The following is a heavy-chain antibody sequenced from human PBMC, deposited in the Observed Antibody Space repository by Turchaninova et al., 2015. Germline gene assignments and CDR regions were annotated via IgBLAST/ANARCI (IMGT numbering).Heavy chain of an antibody. V-gene: IGHV4-38-2*01. J-gene: IGHJ4*02. CDR3: ARYYAATGIDY. CDR2: VFHSGTT. CDR1: GYSISNDSY. D-gene: IGHD3-3*01. Sequence: QVQLQDTGPGLVKPSATLSLTCAVSGYSISNDSYWGWIRPPPGKGLEWIGSVFHSGTTHFNPTLKSRVRISRDTSNNQFSLKLMSVTAADTAVYFCARYYAATGIDYWGQGTLVTVSS.